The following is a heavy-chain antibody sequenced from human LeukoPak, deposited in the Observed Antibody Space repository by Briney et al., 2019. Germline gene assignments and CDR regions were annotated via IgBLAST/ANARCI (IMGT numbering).Heavy chain of an antibody. CDR3: AARGGYYYDSSGYHDY. J-gene: IGHJ4*02. Sequence: PSETLSLTCTVPGGSISSYYWSWIRQPPGKGLEWIGYIYYSGSTNYNPSLKSRVTISVDTSKNQFSLKLSSVTAADTAVYYCAARGGYYYDSSGYHDYWGQGTLVTVSS. CDR2: IYYSGST. D-gene: IGHD3-22*01. CDR1: GGSISSYY. V-gene: IGHV4-59*01.